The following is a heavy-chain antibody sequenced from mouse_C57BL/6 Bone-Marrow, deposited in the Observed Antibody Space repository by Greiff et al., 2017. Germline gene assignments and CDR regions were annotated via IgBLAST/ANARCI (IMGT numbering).Heavy chain of an antibody. V-gene: IGHV1-59*01. CDR1: GYTFTSYW. J-gene: IGHJ2*01. Sequence: VQLQQPGAELVRPGTSVKLSCKASGYTFTSYWMHWVKQRPGQGLEWIGVIDPSDSYTNYNQTFKGTATLTVDTSSSTAYMQLSSLISEDSAVYYCARDYDYDPYYFDYWGQGTTLTVSS. CDR3: ARDYDYDPYYFDY. CDR2: IDPSDSYT. D-gene: IGHD2-4*01.